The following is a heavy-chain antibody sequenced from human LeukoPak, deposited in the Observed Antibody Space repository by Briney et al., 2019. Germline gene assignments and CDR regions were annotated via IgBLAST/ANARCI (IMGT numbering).Heavy chain of an antibody. CDR2: IKQDGSEE. D-gene: IGHD6-19*01. V-gene: IGHV3-7*03. CDR1: GFTFSSHW. J-gene: IGHJ5*01. Sequence: GGSLRLSCAASGFTFSSHWMTWVRQAPGKGLEWVANIKQDGSEEYYLDSVKGRFVISRDNAKNSVFLLMNSLRAEDTAVYYCVRERYSSGWSYWFDSWGQETLVTVSS. CDR3: VRERYSSGWSYWFDS.